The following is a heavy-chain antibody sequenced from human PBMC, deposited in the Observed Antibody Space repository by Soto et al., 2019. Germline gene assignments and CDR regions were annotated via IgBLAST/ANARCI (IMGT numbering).Heavy chain of an antibody. D-gene: IGHD6-19*01. CDR2: IYYSGST. V-gene: IGHV4-59*08. CDR1: GGSISSYY. Sequence: SETLSLTCTVSGGSISSYYWSWIRQPPGKGLEWIGYIYYSGSTNYNPSLKSRVTISVDTSKNQFSLKLSSVAAADTAVYYCARQYTKGWYYQHWGQGTLVTVSS. CDR3: ARQYTKGWYYQH. J-gene: IGHJ1*01.